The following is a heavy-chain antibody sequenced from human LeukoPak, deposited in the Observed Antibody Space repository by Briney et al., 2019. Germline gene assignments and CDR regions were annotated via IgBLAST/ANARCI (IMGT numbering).Heavy chain of an antibody. J-gene: IGHJ5*02. CDR1: GGSISSSSYY. CDR3: AKFPQRYDILTP. Sequence: PSETLSLTCTVSGGSISSSSYYWSWIRQPAGKGLEWIGRIYTSGSTNYNPSLKSRVTISVDRSKNQFSLKLSSVTAADTAVYYCAKFPQRYDILTPWGQGTLVTVSS. V-gene: IGHV4-61*02. D-gene: IGHD3-9*01. CDR2: IYTSGST.